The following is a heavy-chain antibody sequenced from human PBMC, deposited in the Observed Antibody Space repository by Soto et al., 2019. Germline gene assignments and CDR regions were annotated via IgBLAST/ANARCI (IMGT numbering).Heavy chain of an antibody. J-gene: IGHJ4*02. CDR3: ARGEMNIAVAGEGFDY. CDR1: GFTFSSYA. D-gene: IGHD6-19*01. V-gene: IGHV3-30-3*01. Sequence: QVQLVESGGGVVQPGRSLRLSCAASGFTFSSYAMHWVRQAPGKGLEWVAVISYDGSNKYYADSVKGRFTISRDNSKNTLDLQMNSLRAEDTAVYYCARGEMNIAVAGEGFDYWGQGTLVTVSS. CDR2: ISYDGSNK.